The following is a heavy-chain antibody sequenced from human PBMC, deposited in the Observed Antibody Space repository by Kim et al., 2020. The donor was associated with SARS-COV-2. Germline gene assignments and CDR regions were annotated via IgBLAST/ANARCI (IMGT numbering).Heavy chain of an antibody. Sequence: KFQGRVTMTRDTSISTAYMELSRLRSDDTAVYYCARGAEYSSSWYFAFDIWGQGTMVTVSS. D-gene: IGHD6-13*01. CDR3: ARGAEYSSSWYFAFDI. J-gene: IGHJ3*02. V-gene: IGHV1-2*02.